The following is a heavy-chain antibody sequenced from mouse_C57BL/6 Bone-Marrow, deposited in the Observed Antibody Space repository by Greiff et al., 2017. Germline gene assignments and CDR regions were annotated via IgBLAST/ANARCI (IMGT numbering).Heavy chain of an antibody. CDR2: ISYSGST. CDR3: ARNYYGRSYWYFDV. V-gene: IGHV3-8*01. D-gene: IGHD1-1*01. Sequence: EVKLMESGPGLAKPSQTLSLTCSVTGYSITSDYWNWIRKFPGNKLEYMGYISYSGSTYYNPSLKSRISITRDTSKNQYYRQLNSVTTEDTATYYCARNYYGRSYWYFDVWGTGTTVTVSS. J-gene: IGHJ1*03. CDR1: GYSITSDY.